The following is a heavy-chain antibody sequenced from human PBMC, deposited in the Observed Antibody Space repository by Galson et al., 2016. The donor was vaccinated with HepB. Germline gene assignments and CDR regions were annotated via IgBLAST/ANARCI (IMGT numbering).Heavy chain of an antibody. D-gene: IGHD6-13*01. J-gene: IGHJ1*01. CDR1: GGSVSGGNYY. V-gene: IGHV4-61*03. CDR3: AGDIGSSWYGYFQL. CDR2: IYYNGST. Sequence: SETLSLTCTVSGGSVSGGNYYWSWIRQPPGRGLEWIGYIYYNGSTSYNPSLKSRVTISIDTSKKNLSLKLSSVTAADTAVYYCAGDIGSSWYGYFQLWGRGTLVTVSS.